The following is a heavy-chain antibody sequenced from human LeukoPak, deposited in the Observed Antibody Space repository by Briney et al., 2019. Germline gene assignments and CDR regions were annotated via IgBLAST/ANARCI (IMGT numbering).Heavy chain of an antibody. D-gene: IGHD5-12*01. J-gene: IGHJ4*02. CDR1: GFTFSSYA. CDR3: AKGDVVTAIFPLDY. Sequence: PGGSLRLSCAASGFTFSSYAMSWVRQAPGKGLEWVSGISGSGGTTYYADSVQGRFTISRDNSKKTLFLQMSSLRAEDTAVYYCAKGDVVTAIFPLDYWGQATLVIVSS. CDR2: ISGSGGTT. V-gene: IGHV3-23*01.